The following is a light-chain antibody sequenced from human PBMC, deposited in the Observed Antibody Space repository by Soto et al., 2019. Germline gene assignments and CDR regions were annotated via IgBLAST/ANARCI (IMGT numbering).Light chain of an antibody. Sequence: DIVMTQSPESLAVSLGERATINCKSSQSLLYTSDNKNYLAWYQEKPGQPPRLLIYWASTRQSGVPDRFSGSGSRTDFTLTINSLQAEDVAVYYCHQYYGFPYTFGQGTKLEIK. CDR1: QSLLYTSDNKNY. J-gene: IGKJ2*01. CDR2: WAS. V-gene: IGKV4-1*01. CDR3: HQYYGFPYT.